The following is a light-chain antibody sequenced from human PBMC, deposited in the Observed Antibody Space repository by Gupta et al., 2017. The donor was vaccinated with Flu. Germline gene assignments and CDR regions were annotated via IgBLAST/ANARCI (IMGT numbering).Light chain of an antibody. CDR1: QSISDY. J-gene: IGKJ2*01. CDR3: EHRDRTPYT. Sequence: DTQMTQSPSSLSPSVGDRVTITCRASQSISDYLNWYQQKPGEAPKLLIHGACRLESRVPSRFSGSGYATDFTLTITRLETEDFATYSCEHRDRTPYTFGLGT. V-gene: IGKV1-39*01. CDR2: GAC.